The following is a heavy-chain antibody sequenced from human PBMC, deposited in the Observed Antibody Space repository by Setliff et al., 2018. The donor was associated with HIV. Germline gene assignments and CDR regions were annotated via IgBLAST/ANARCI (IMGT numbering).Heavy chain of an antibody. V-gene: IGHV1-18*01. CDR3: ARLMLEVTVTTVWFDP. CDR1: GYTFTSYG. CDR2: ISGYNGNT. Sequence: ASVKVSCKASGYTFTSYGISWVRQAPGQGLEWMGWISGYNGNTNFAQKLQGRVTMTTDTSTSTAYMELRSLRSDDTAVYYCARLMLEVTVTTVWFDPWGQGTLVTVSS. J-gene: IGHJ5*02. D-gene: IGHD4-17*01.